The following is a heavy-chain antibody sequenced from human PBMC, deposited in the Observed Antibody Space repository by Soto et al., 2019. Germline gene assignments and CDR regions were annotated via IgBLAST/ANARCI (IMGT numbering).Heavy chain of an antibody. D-gene: IGHD3-10*01. CDR3: ARGISAGFALPFDP. CDR2: IYHSGST. J-gene: IGHJ5*02. V-gene: IGHV4-30-2*01. Sequence: PSETLSLTCAVSGGSISSGGYSWSWIRQPPGKGLEWIGYIYHSGSTYYNPSLKSRVTISVDRSKNQFSLKLSSVTAADTAVYYCARGISAGFALPFDPWGQGTLVTVSS. CDR1: GGSISSGGYS.